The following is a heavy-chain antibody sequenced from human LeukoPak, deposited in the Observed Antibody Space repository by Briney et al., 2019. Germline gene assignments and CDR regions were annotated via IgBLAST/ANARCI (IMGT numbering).Heavy chain of an antibody. D-gene: IGHD6-19*01. CDR1: GDSISSSSYY. V-gene: IGHV4-39*07. CDR2: IYYSGST. J-gene: IGHJ4*02. Sequence: PSETLSLTCTVSGDSISSSSYYWGWIRQPPGKGLEWIGSIYYSGSTYYNPSLKSRVTISVDTSKNQFSLKLNSVTAADTAVYYCARAPLKQWLAYFDYWGQGTLVTVSS. CDR3: ARAPLKQWLAYFDY.